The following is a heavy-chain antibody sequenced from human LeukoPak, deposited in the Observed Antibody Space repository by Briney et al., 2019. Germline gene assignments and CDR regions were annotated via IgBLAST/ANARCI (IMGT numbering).Heavy chain of an antibody. Sequence: GGSLRLSCIVSGFIFSNYAMSWVRQAPGKGLEWVSAISGSGGSTYYADSVKGRFTISRDNSKNTLYLQMNSLRAEDTAVYYCAKGPYSSGWYYFDYWGQGTLVTVSS. V-gene: IGHV3-23*01. CDR1: GFIFSNYA. J-gene: IGHJ4*02. D-gene: IGHD6-19*01. CDR2: ISGSGGST. CDR3: AKGPYSSGWYYFDY.